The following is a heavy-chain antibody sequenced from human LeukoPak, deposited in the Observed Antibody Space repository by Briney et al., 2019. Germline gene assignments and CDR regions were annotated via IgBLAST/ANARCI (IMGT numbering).Heavy chain of an antibody. V-gene: IGHV3-11*01. CDR3: ARDGSRPPVY. J-gene: IGHJ4*02. Sequence: PGGSLRLSCAASGFTFSDYYMSWIRQAPGQGLEGVSYISSSGSNIYYADSVKGRFTISRDNANNSLYLQMNSLRAEDTAVYYCARDGSRPPVYWGQGTLVTVSS. CDR1: GFTFSDYY. CDR2: ISSSGSNI.